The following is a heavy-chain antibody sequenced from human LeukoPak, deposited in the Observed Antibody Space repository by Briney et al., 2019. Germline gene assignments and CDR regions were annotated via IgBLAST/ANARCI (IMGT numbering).Heavy chain of an antibody. CDR2: INHSGST. D-gene: IGHD4-23*01. Sequence: PSETLSLTCAVYGGSFSGYYWSWIRQPPGKGLEWIGEINHSGSTNYNPSLKSRVTISVDTSKNQFSLKLSSVTAADTAVYYCARGLRYGDKYGYWGQGTLVTVSS. CDR3: ARGLRYGDKYGY. CDR1: GGSFSGYY. V-gene: IGHV4-34*01. J-gene: IGHJ4*02.